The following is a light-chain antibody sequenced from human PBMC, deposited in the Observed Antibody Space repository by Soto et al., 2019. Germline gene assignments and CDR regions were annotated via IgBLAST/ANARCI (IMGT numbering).Light chain of an antibody. V-gene: IGLV2-23*02. CDR2: EVT. Sequence: QSALTQPASVSGSPGQSITISCTGTSSDIGSYRLVSWYQQYPGEAPKLIIYEVTKRPSGVSNRFSGSKSGNTASLTISGLQAEDEADYYCCSYVGDQVGVFGGGTKVTVL. J-gene: IGLJ2*01. CDR3: CSYVGDQVGV. CDR1: SSDIGSYRL.